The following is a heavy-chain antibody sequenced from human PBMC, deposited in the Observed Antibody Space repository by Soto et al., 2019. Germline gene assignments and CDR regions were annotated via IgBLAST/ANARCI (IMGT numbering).Heavy chain of an antibody. CDR3: ARGTLTSYFDY. Sequence: SETLSLTCTVSGGSISSYYWSWIRQPPGKGLEWIGYFYYSGSTNYNPSLKSRVTISVDTSKNQFSLNLSSVTAADTAVYYCARGTLTSYFDYGGQGTPVTVSS. CDR2: FYYSGST. J-gene: IGHJ4*02. CDR1: GGSISSYY. V-gene: IGHV4-59*01.